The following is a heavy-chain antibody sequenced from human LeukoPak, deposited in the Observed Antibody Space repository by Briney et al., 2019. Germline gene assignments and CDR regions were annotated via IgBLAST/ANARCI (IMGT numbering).Heavy chain of an antibody. CDR1: GYTFTNYG. V-gene: IGHV1-18*01. Sequence: ASVKVSCKASGYTFTNYGITWVRQAPGQGLEWMGWFSAYNGNTNYAQKLQDRVTMTTDTSTNTAYMELRSLRSDDTAVYFCARGVAGTEGLFEYWGQGTWSPSPQ. CDR2: FSAYNGNT. CDR3: ARGVAGTEGLFEY. D-gene: IGHD6-19*01. J-gene: IGHJ4*02.